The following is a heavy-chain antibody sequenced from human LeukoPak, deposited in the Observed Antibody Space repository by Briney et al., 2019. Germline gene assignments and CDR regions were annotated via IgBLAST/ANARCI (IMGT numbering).Heavy chain of an antibody. CDR2: IYYSGST. V-gene: IGHV4-31*03. D-gene: IGHD3-10*01. CDR1: GGSITSGGYY. CDR3: ARDRVRGTITYAGFDP. J-gene: IGHJ5*02. Sequence: SQTLSLTCTVSGGSITSGGYYWSWIRQLPGKGLEWIGYIYYSGSTYYNPSLKSRVTIPIDTSKNQFFLKLSSVTAADTAVYYCARDRVRGTITYAGFDPWGQGTLVTVSS.